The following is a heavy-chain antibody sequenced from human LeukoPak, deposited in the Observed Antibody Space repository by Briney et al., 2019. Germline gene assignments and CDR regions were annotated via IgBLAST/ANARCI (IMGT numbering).Heavy chain of an antibody. CDR3: VIRPPFPTVRGVIVDP. J-gene: IGHJ5*02. CDR2: ISPSGDET. D-gene: IGHD3-16*02. CDR1: GFTFRNYA. V-gene: IGHV3-23*01. Sequence: PGGSLRLSCAASGFTFRNYAMSWVRQAPGTGLEWVSAISPSGDETFYADSVKGRFTISRDNSKNALYLQMNRLRAEDIAIYHCVIRPPFPTVRGVIVDPWGQGTLVTVSS.